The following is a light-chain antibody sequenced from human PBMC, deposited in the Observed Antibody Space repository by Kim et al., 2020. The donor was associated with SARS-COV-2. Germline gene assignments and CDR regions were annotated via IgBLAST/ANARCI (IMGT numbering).Light chain of an antibody. CDR3: QQYDNLPWT. J-gene: IGKJ1*01. CDR1: QDISNY. V-gene: IGKV1-33*01. Sequence: DIQMTQSPSSLSASVGDRVTITCQASQDISNYLNWYQQKPGKAPKLLIYDASNLETGVPSRFSGSGSGTDFTFTISSLQPEDIATYYCQQYDNLPWTFGQATKVDIK. CDR2: DAS.